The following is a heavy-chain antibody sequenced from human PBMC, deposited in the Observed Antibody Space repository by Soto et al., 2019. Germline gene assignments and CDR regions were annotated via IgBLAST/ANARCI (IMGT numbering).Heavy chain of an antibody. CDR1: GYSFTSYW. CDR3: ARVGRVGRYNYNYYYYGMDV. V-gene: IGHV5-51*01. Sequence: PXDSLKVSCKGSGYSFTSYWIGWVLQMPGKGLEWMGIIYPGDSDTRYSPSFQGQVTISADKSISTAYLQWSSLKASDTAMYYCARVGRVGRYNYNYYYYGMDVWGQGTTVTVSS. D-gene: IGHD5-12*01. J-gene: IGHJ6*02. CDR2: IYPGDSDT.